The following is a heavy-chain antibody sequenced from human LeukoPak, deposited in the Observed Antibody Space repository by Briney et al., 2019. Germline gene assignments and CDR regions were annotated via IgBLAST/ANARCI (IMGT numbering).Heavy chain of an antibody. CDR2: IYDSGST. D-gene: IGHD4/OR15-4a*01. J-gene: IGHJ4*02. V-gene: IGHV4-38-2*01. CDR3: ARHYGA. Sequence: GSLRLSCAASGFTFSDYYMSWIRQPPGKGLEWIGSIYDSGSTYYNPSLKSRVTMSVDTSKNQFSLKLNSVTAADTAVYYCARHYGAWGQGTLVTVSS. CDR1: GFTFSDYY.